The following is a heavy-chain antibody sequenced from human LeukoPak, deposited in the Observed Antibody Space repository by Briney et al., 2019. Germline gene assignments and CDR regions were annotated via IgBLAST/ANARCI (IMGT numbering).Heavy chain of an antibody. Sequence: ASVKVSCKASGYTFTSYGISWVRQAPGQGLEWMGWMNPNSGNTGYAQKFQGRVTMTRNTSISTAYMELSSLRSEDTAVYYCARGPFTVTTRYDYWGQGTLVTVSS. CDR3: ARGPFTVTTRYDY. V-gene: IGHV1-8*02. J-gene: IGHJ4*02. CDR2: MNPNSGNT. D-gene: IGHD4-17*01. CDR1: GYTFTSYG.